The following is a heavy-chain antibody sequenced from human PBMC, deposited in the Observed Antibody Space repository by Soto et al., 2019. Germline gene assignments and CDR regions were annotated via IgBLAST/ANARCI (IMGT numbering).Heavy chain of an antibody. J-gene: IGHJ6*03. CDR2: MNPNSGNT. V-gene: IGHV1-8*01. CDR1: GYTFTSYD. D-gene: IGHD4-17*01. CDR3: ARTSTVTTPFYYYYYMDV. Sequence: ASVKVSCKASGYTFTSYDINWVRQATGQGLEWMGWMNPNSGNTGYAQKFQGRVTMTRNTSISTAYMELSSLRSEDTAVYYCARTSTVTTPFYYYYYMDVWGKGTTVTVSS.